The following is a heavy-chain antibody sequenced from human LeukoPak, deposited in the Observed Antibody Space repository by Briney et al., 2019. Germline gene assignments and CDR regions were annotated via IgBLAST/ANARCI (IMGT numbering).Heavy chain of an antibody. J-gene: IGHJ4*02. V-gene: IGHV3-23*01. CDR3: ARDRGGSYSAIDY. Sequence: GGSLRLSCAASGFTFSSYTMSWVRQAPGKGLEWVSAISGSGGSTYYADSVKGRFTISRDNAKNSLYLQMNSLRAEDTAVYYCARDRGGSYSAIDYWGQGTLVTVSS. D-gene: IGHD1-26*01. CDR2: ISGSGGST. CDR1: GFTFSSYT.